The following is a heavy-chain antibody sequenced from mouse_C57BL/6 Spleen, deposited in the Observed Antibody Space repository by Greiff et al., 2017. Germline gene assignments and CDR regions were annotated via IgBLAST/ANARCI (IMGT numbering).Heavy chain of an antibody. CDR3: ARRIHYYGSSRYAMDY. D-gene: IGHD1-1*01. CDR2: INPGSGGT. V-gene: IGHV1-54*01. J-gene: IGHJ4*01. CDR1: GYAFTNYL. Sequence: QVQLQQSGAELVRPGTSVKVSCKASGYAFTNYLIAWVKQRPGQGLEGIGVINPGSGGTNYNEKFKGKATLTADKSSSTAYMQLSSLTSADSAVYFCARRIHYYGSSRYAMDYWGQGTSVTVSS.